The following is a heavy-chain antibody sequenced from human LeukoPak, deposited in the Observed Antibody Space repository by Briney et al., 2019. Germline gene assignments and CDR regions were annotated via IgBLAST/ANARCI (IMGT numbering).Heavy chain of an antibody. D-gene: IGHD6-6*01. CDR3: ARGERYSSSGGSDY. CDR2: IWYGGSNT. CDR1: GFTFSTYG. Sequence: GGSLRLSCAASGFTFSTYGMHWVRQVPGKGLEWVAVIWYGGSNTYYADSVKGRFTISRDNAKNSLYLQMNSLRAEDTAVYYCARGERYSSSGGSDYWGQGTLVTVSS. J-gene: IGHJ4*02. V-gene: IGHV3-33*08.